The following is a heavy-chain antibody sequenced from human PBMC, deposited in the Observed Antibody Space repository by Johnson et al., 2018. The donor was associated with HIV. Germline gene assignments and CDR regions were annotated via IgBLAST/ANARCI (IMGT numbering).Heavy chain of an antibody. CDR2: IKQDGSDK. J-gene: IGHJ3*02. D-gene: IGHD2-21*01. CDR1: GFTFSSYW. V-gene: IGHV3-7*03. CDR3: AKCGVPAVDI. Sequence: VQLVESGGGLVQPGGSLRLSCAASGFTFSSYWMSWVRQAPGKGLEWVANIKQDGSDKYYVDSVKGRFTISRDNSKNTLYLQMNSLRAEDTAVYYCAKCGVPAVDIWGQGTMVTVSS.